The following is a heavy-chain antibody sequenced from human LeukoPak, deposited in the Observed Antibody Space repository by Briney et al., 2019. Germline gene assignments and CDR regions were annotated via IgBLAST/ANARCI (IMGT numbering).Heavy chain of an antibody. CDR3: AKINNNDDY. D-gene: IGHD1/OR15-1a*01. CDR1: GFTFTTFG. Sequence: GGSLRLSYAASGFTFTTFGIHWVRQAPGKGLEWVAAISPHGDIEYYTDSVKGRFTISRDNSKNMIYLQMNSLRGEDSAVYYCAKINNNDDYWGQGNLVTVSS. J-gene: IGHJ4*02. V-gene: IGHV3-30*18. CDR2: ISPHGDIE.